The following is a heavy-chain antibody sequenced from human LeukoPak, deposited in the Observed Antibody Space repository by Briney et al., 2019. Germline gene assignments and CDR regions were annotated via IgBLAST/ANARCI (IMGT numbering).Heavy chain of an antibody. CDR1: GFTFSDYS. D-gene: IGHD3/OR15-3a*01. V-gene: IGHV3-23*01. J-gene: IGHJ4*02. Sequence: GGSLRLSCAASGFTFSDYSVNWVRQAPGKGLEWVSAITSSGTTYYADSVKGRFTISRDNPKNTLYLQMNSLRAEDTAFYFCAKRGVVIRVFLVGFHKEAFYFESWGQGALVTVSS. CDR3: AKRGVVIRVFLVGFHKEAFYFES. CDR2: ITSSGTT.